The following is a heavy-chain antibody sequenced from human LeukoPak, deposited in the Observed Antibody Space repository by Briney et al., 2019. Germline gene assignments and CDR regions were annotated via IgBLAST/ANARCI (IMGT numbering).Heavy chain of an antibody. CDR3: ARALGVDWYDP. V-gene: IGHV3-30*04. Sequence: PRRSPRVSCAASGFTFSSYAMHWVRPAPGKGLEWVAVISYDGSNKYYAHSVKGRFTISRDNSKNTLYLQMNSLRAEDTAVYYCARALGVDWYDPWGQGTLVTVSS. J-gene: IGHJ5*02. CDR1: GFTFSSYA. CDR2: ISYDGSNK. D-gene: IGHD3-10*01.